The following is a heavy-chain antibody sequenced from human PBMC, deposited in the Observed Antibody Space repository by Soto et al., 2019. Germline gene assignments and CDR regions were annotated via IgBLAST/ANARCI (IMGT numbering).Heavy chain of an antibody. D-gene: IGHD1-26*01. CDR1: NGSISGFY. J-gene: IGHJ4*02. Sequence: SETLSLSCIVSNGSISGFYWTWIRQPPGKILEWIGYIHYSGRTDYNPSLTSRATMSVDTSKNQFSLNLKSITAADTAVYYCVRVGVGIGNHFDSWGRGTLGTVSS. CDR3: VRVGVGIGNHFDS. CDR2: IHYSGRT. V-gene: IGHV4-59*12.